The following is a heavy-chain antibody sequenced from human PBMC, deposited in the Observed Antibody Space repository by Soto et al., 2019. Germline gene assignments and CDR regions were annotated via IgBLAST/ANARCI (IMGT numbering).Heavy chain of an antibody. CDR3: ARDSSTGAGTDETPRPYFGC. CDR1: GYTFTRYY. Sequence: ASVKVSCKASGYTFTRYYMHWVRQAPGQGLEWMGIINPSGGSTSYAQKFQGRVTMTRDTSTSTVYMELSSLRSEDTAVYYCARDSSTGAGTDETPRPYFGCWGQGTLVTVSS. CDR2: INPSGGST. J-gene: IGHJ4*02. D-gene: IGHD2-8*02. V-gene: IGHV1-46*01.